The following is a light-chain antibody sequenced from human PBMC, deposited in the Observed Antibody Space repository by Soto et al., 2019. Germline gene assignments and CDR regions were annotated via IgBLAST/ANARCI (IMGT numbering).Light chain of an antibody. CDR2: AAS. Sequence: DIQMTQSPSSLSASVGDRVTITCRASQSIDKYLNWYQQKPGTAPKLLIYAASTLQSGVPSRFSGSGSGTDFTLSISSLQPEDFATYYCQQSYSTPITFGPGTRLEI. V-gene: IGKV1-39*01. CDR1: QSIDKY. J-gene: IGKJ5*01. CDR3: QQSYSTPIT.